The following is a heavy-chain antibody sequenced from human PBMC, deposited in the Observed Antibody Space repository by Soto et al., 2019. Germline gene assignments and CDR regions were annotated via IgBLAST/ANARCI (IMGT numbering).Heavy chain of an antibody. Sequence: PSETLSLTCTVSGGSISSGGYYWSWIRQHPGKGLEWIGYIYYSGSTYYNPSLKSRVTISVDTSKNQFSLKLSSVTAADTAVYYCARVVVVPAAIIRYFDYWGQGTLVTVSS. CDR3: ARVVVVPAAIIRYFDY. V-gene: IGHV4-31*03. D-gene: IGHD2-2*02. CDR1: GGSISSGGYY. J-gene: IGHJ4*02. CDR2: IYYSGST.